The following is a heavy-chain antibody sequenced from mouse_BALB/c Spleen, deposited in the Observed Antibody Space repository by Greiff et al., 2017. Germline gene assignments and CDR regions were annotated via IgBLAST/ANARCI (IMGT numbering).Heavy chain of an antibody. V-gene: IGHV1S81*02. J-gene: IGHJ2*01. CDR2: INPSNGRT. CDR3: ARPGYYFDY. Sequence: QVQLQQSGAELVKPGASVKLSCKASGYTFTSYWMHWVKQRPGQGLEWIGEINPSNGRTNYNEKFKSKATLTVDKSSSTAYMQLSSLTSEDSAVYYCARPGYYFDYWGQGTTLTVSS. CDR1: GYTFTSYW. D-gene: IGHD1-2*01.